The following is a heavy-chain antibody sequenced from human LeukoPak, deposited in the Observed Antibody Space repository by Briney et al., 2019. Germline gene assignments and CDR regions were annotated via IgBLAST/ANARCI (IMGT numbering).Heavy chain of an antibody. V-gene: IGHV5-51*01. CDR2: IYPGDSDT. J-gene: IGHJ3*02. Sequence: GESLKTSCKGSGYSFTSHWIGWVRQMPGKGLEWMGIIYPGDSDTRYSPSFQGQVTISADKSISTAYLQWSSLKASVTAMYYCARQYSSSWYGGAFDIWGQGTMVTVSS. D-gene: IGHD6-13*01. CDR1: GYSFTSHW. CDR3: ARQYSSSWYGGAFDI.